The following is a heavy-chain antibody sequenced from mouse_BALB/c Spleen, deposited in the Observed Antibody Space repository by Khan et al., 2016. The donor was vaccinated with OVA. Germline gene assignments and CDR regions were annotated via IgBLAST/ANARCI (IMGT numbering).Heavy chain of an antibody. D-gene: IGHD2-4*01. CDR1: GYSITSEFA. CDR2: ISYSGNT. CDR3: ARKDYYDYDPFPY. V-gene: IGHV3-2*02. J-gene: IGHJ3*01. Sequence: EVQLQESGPGLMKPSQSLSLTCTVTGYSITSEFAWNWIRQFPGNKLEWMGYISYSGNTRYNPSLTSLISINRDTSRNQFFLQLNSVTTEDTATYYCARKDYYDYDPFPYWGQGTLVTVSA.